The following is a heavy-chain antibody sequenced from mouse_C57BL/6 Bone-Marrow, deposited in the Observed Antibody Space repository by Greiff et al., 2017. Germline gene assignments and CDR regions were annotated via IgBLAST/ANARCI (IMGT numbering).Heavy chain of an antibody. Sequence: QVQLQQSGAELVRPGTSVKVSCKASGYAFTNYLIEWVKQRPGQGLDWIGVINPGSGGTNYNEKFKGKATLTADNSSSTAYMQLSSLTSEDSAVYFCARKERDWYFDVWGTGTTVTVSS. CDR2: INPGSGGT. CDR3: ARKERDWYFDV. J-gene: IGHJ1*03. V-gene: IGHV1-54*01. CDR1: GYAFTNYL.